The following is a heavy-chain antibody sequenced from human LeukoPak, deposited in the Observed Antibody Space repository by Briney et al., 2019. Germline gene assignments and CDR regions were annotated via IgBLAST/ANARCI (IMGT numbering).Heavy chain of an antibody. D-gene: IGHD7-27*01. Sequence: SETLSLTXAVYGGSFSGYYWSWIGQPPGKGLEWIGEINHSGSTNYNPSLKSRVTISVDTSKNQFSLKLSSVTAADTAVYYCARDELGFDYWGQGTLVTVSS. CDR1: GGSFSGYY. J-gene: IGHJ4*02. V-gene: IGHV4-34*01. CDR3: ARDELGFDY. CDR2: INHSGST.